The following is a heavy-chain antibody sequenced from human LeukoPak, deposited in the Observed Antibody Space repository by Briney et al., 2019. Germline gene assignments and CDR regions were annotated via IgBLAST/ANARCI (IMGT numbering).Heavy chain of an antibody. CDR2: ISYDGSNK. CDR1: GFTFSSYA. V-gene: IGHV3-30-3*01. Sequence: GGSLRLSCAASGFTFSSYAIHWVRQAPGKGLEWVAVISYDGSNKYYADSVKGRFTISRDNSKNTLYLQMNSLRAEDTAVYYCARGINYDILTGYSYWGQGTLVTVSS. CDR3: ARGINYDILTGYSY. D-gene: IGHD3-9*01. J-gene: IGHJ4*02.